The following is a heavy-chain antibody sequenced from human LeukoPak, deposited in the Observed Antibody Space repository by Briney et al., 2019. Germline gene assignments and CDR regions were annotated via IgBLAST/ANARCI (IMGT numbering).Heavy chain of an antibody. V-gene: IGHV4-4*02. CDR2: IYHSGST. CDR3: ARLINYDSSGYPD. CDR1: GGSITSNNL. D-gene: IGHD3-22*01. Sequence: PSETLSLTCAVSGGSITSNNLWSWVRQPPGKGLEWIGEIYHSGSTNYNPSLKSRVTISVDTSKNQFSLKLSSVTAADTAVYYCARLINYDSSGYPDWGQGTLVTVSS. J-gene: IGHJ4*02.